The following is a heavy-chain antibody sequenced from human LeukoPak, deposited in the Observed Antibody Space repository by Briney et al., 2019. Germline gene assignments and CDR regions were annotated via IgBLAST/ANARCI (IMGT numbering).Heavy chain of an antibody. V-gene: IGHV3-74*01. D-gene: IGHD5-24*01. CDR1: GFTFSSYW. CDR2: LNTDGSST. Sequence: RPGGSLRLSCAASGFTFSSYWMHWVRQAPGKGLVWVSRLNTDGSSTTYADSVKGRFTISRDNAENTLYLQMNSLRAEDTAVYYCARGLRARDGYNSFPGYWGQGTLVAVSS. CDR3: ARGLRARDGYNSFPGY. J-gene: IGHJ4*02.